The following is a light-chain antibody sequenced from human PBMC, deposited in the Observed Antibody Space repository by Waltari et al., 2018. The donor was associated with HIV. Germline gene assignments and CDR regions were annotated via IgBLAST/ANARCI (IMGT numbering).Light chain of an antibody. Sequence: ATRMTQSPPSVSAATGDTVTITCRASRDIATYLAWYQHKPGSAPHLLIYGASTLQKGVPPRFSGSGSGTFFSLTVTCLQSEDFATYFCQQYHDSPRTFGLGTTV. CDR1: RDIATY. CDR2: GAS. V-gene: IGKV1-8*01. CDR3: QQYHDSPRT. J-gene: IGKJ1*01.